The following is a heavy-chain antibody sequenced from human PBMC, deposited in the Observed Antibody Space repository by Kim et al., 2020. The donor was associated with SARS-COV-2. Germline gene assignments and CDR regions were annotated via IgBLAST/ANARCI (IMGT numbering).Heavy chain of an antibody. CDR3: AADETSSVFYMDV. CDR1: GLSFNRAA. D-gene: IGHD6-6*01. Sequence: SVKVSCEATGLSFNRAAVQWVRQARGQRLEWIGWIVVGSGTTKYAQKFQDRVTITRDMSTSTVYMELSSLSSGDTAVYYCAADETSSVFYMDVWGKGTTVTVSS. J-gene: IGHJ6*03. CDR2: IVVGSGTT. V-gene: IGHV1-58*01.